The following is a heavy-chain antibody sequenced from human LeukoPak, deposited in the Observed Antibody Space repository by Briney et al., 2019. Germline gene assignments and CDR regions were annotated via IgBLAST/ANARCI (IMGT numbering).Heavy chain of an antibody. CDR2: ISYDGSNK. V-gene: IGHV3-30*04. CDR3: ARGDYGDSNFDY. Sequence: GRSLRLSWAAPGFTFSSYAMHWVRQAPGKGLGGVAVISYDGSNKYYADSVKGRFTISRDNSKNTLYLQMNSLRAEDTAVYYCARGDYGDSNFDYWGQGTLVTVSS. CDR1: GFTFSSYA. D-gene: IGHD4-17*01. J-gene: IGHJ4*02.